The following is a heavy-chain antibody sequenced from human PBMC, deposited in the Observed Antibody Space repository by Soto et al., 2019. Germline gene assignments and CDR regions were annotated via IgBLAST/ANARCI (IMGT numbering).Heavy chain of an antibody. CDR3: ARHEVVPAARPLGYYWFDP. V-gene: IGHV5-51*01. CDR1: GYSFTSYW. CDR2: IYPGDSDA. D-gene: IGHD2-2*01. J-gene: IGHJ5*02. Sequence: GESLKISCKGSGYSFTSYWIGWVRQMPGKGLEWMGIIYPGDSDARYSPSFQGQVTISADKSISTAYLQWSSLKASDTAMYYCARHEVVPAARPLGYYWFDPWGQGTLVTVSS.